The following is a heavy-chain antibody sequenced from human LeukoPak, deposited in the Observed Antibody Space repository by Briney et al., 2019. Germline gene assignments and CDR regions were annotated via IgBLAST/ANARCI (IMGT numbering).Heavy chain of an antibody. V-gene: IGHV3-23*01. J-gene: IGHJ4*02. D-gene: IGHD2-2*01. CDR2: ISGSGGST. CDR3: AKDIVVVPAEGWFDY. Sequence: GGSLRLSCAASGFTFSSYAMSWVRQAPGKGLEWVSVISGSGGSTYYADSVKGRFTISRDNSKNTLCLQMNSLRAEDTAVYYCAKDIVVVPAEGWFDYWGQGTLVTVSS. CDR1: GFTFSSYA.